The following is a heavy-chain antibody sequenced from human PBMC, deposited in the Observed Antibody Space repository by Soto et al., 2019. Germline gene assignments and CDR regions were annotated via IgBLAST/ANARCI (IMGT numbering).Heavy chain of an antibody. V-gene: IGHV1-58*02. Sequence: QMQLVQSGPEVKKPGTSVKVSCKASGFTFTSSAMQWVRQARGQRLEWIGWIVVGSGNTNYAQKFQERVSITRDMSTRTAYMEMSSLRSEDTAVYYCAAGVTYDGNFDIWGQGTMVTVSS. CDR1: GFTFTSSA. CDR3: AAGVTYDGNFDI. D-gene: IGHD5-12*01. CDR2: IVVGSGNT. J-gene: IGHJ3*02.